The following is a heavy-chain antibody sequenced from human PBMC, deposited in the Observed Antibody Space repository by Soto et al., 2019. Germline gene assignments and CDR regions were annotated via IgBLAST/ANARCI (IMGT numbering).Heavy chain of an antibody. CDR2: IYPGDSDT. V-gene: IGHV5-51*01. CDR3: SRPPHRWRDAFDI. CDR1: GYSFTSYW. J-gene: IGHJ3*02. Sequence: PGESLKISCTGCGYSFTSYWISWVRQMPGKGLEWMGSIYPGDSDTNYSPSFQGRVTISADQSISTAYLQWNTLKASDTAIYYCSRPPHRWRDAFDIWGQGTMVTVSS.